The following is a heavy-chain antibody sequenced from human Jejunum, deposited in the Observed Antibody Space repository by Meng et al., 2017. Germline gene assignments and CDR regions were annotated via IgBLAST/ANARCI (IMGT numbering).Heavy chain of an antibody. CDR2: ISSSGGST. Sequence: GESLKISCAGSGFNFNNYAMNWVRQAPGKGLEWVSAISSSGGSTHYADSVKGRFTISTDNSKNTLYLQMNSLRADDTAVYYCAKDTLGWSDVSRYFDYWGQGTLVTVSS. J-gene: IGHJ4*02. D-gene: IGHD1-1*01. CDR1: GFNFNNYA. CDR3: AKDTLGWSDVSRYFDY. V-gene: IGHV3-23*01.